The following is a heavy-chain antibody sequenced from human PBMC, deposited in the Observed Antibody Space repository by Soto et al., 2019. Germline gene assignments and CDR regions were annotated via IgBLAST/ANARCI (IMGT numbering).Heavy chain of an antibody. Sequence: PGGSLRLSCAASGFTFDDYGMSWVRQAPGKGLEWVSGINWNGGSTGYADSVKGRFTISRDNAKNSLYLQMNSLRAEDTALYYWARGWAFYGGKAGLMDVWGQGTTVTVSS. CDR1: GFTFDDYG. CDR2: INWNGGST. V-gene: IGHV3-20*04. J-gene: IGHJ6*02. CDR3: ARGWAFYGGKAGLMDV. D-gene: IGHD4-17*01.